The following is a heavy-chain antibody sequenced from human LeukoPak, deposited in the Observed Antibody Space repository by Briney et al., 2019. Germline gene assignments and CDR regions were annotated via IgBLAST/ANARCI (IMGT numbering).Heavy chain of an antibody. CDR2: ISGSGGRT. Sequence: GGSLRLSCEASGFTFTSYAMSWVRQAPGKGLEWVSAISGSGGRTYYTDSVWGRFTISRDNSKNTLYLQMNSLRAEDTAVYYCAKDRVQGIETRPGYSDYWGQGTLVIVSS. D-gene: IGHD6-13*01. CDR1: GFTFTSYA. CDR3: AKDRVQGIETRPGYSDY. V-gene: IGHV3-23*01. J-gene: IGHJ4*02.